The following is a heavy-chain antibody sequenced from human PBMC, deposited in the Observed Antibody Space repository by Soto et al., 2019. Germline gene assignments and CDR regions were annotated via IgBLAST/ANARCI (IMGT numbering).Heavy chain of an antibody. V-gene: IGHV3-21*06. CDR2: ISGGSTYI. J-gene: IGHJ4*02. CDR1: GFTFSSYS. D-gene: IGHD6-13*01. CDR3: ARDLYKSSSWYVD. Sequence: EVQLVESGGGLVKPGGSLRLSYAASGFTFSSYSMNWVRQAPGKGLEWVSSISGGSTYIQYADSMKGRFTISRDNAKNLLYLQMNNLRAEDTAVYYCARDLYKSSSWYVDWGQGTLVTVSS.